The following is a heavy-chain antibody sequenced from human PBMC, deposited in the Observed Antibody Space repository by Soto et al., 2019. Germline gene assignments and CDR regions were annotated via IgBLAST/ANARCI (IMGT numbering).Heavy chain of an antibody. CDR2: IYYTGST. D-gene: IGHD5-12*01. CDR1: SGSISSSSYY. V-gene: IGHV4-39*07. J-gene: IGHJ6*02. Sequence: SETLSLTCTVSSGSISSSSYYWGWIRQPPGRGLEWIGSIYYTGSTFYNPSLKSRVTISVDTSKNQFSLKLSSVTAADTAVYYCARARFHSGYEEGGYYYYYYGMDVWGQGTTVTVSS. CDR3: ARARFHSGYEEGGYYYYYYGMDV.